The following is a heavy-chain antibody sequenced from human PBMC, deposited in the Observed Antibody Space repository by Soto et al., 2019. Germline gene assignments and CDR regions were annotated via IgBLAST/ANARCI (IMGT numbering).Heavy chain of an antibody. CDR1: GLTFSTYG. CDR2: ISNDVRNI. D-gene: IGHD2-2*01. Sequence: GGSLRLSCAASGLTFSTYGFHWVRQAPDKGLEWVAVISNDVRNIHYAESVKGRFTISRDNSKNTLYLQMNSLRPNDTAVYYCVKDTLGGMTPVFMPGPDWGQGTLVTVSS. CDR3: VKDTLGGMTPVFMPGPD. V-gene: IGHV3-30*18. J-gene: IGHJ4*02.